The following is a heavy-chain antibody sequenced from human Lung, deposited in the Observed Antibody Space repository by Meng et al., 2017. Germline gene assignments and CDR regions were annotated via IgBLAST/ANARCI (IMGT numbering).Heavy chain of an antibody. CDR3: VRRIEYSSSSGY. V-gene: IGHV3-23*01. Sequence: EVQLLESGGGLVQPGGSPRLSCVASGFTFSSYAMTWVRQAPGKGLEWVSSISGSGGITYYADSVRGRFTISRDNSKNTVYLQMNSLRAEDTAIYYCVRRIEYSSSSGYWGQGTLVTVSS. CDR2: ISGSGGIT. CDR1: GFTFSSYA. J-gene: IGHJ4*02. D-gene: IGHD6-6*01.